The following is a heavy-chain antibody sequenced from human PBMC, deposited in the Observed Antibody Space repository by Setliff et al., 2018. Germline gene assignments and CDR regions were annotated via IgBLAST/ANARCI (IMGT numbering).Heavy chain of an antibody. CDR1: GYTFTGYY. CDR3: ARDVFPYHYEGAFDI. D-gene: IGHD3-22*01. Sequence: ASVKVSCKASGYTFTGYYMHWVRQAPGQGLEWMGWINPNSGGTNYAQKFQGRVTMTRDTSISTAYMELSSLRSEDTAVYYCARDVFPYHYEGAFDIWGQGTMVTVSS. J-gene: IGHJ3*02. CDR2: INPNSGGT. V-gene: IGHV1-2*02.